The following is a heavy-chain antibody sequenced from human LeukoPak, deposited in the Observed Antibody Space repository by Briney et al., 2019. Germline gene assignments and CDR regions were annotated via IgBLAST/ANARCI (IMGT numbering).Heavy chain of an antibody. CDR1: GFTFSDYT. Sequence: GGSLRLSCAASGFTFSDYTMNWVRQAPGKGLEGGSYISSGGTYKYYADSVKGRFTISRDNAQNSLYLQMNSLRAEDSSVYYCARPTTVTTISADAFDIWGQGTMITVSS. D-gene: IGHD4-17*01. J-gene: IGHJ3*02. V-gene: IGHV3-21*05. CDR2: ISSGGTYK. CDR3: ARPTTVTTISADAFDI.